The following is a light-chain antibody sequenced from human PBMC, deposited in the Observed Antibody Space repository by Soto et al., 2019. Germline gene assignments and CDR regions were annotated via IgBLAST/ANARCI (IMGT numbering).Light chain of an antibody. CDR3: QQYNNWPPLT. J-gene: IGKJ3*01. CDR2: GAS. V-gene: IGKV3-15*01. Sequence: EIVMTQSPATLSVSPGERATLSCRASQSVSSNLAWYQQKPGQAPRLLIYGASTRATGSPARFSGSGSGTEFTLTISSLQSEDFAVYYCQQYNNWPPLTFGPGTKVDIK. CDR1: QSVSSN.